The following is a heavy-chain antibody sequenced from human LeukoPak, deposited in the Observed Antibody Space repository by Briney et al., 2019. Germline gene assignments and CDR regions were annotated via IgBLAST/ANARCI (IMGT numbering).Heavy chain of an antibody. CDR3: AKGPRERVSSWVGGPIDY. J-gene: IGHJ4*02. Sequence: PGGSLRLSCAASGFTFSIYAMSWVRQAPGKGLEWVSAITGSTGHTYYADSVKGRFTISRDNSKNTLYLQMNSLRAEDTAVYYCAKGPRERVSSWVGGPIDYWGQGTLVTVSS. V-gene: IGHV3-23*01. CDR1: GFTFSIYA. CDR2: ITGSTGHT. D-gene: IGHD1-26*01.